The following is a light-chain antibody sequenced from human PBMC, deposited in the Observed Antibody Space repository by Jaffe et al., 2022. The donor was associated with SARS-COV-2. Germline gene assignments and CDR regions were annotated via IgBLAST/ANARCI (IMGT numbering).Light chain of an antibody. CDR3: MQALHTPRT. CDR1: QSLLHSNGYNY. J-gene: IGKJ1*01. Sequence: DIVMTQSPLSLPVSPGEPASISCRSSQSLLHSNGYNYLDWYLQKPGQSPQLLIYLGSTRASGVPDRFSGSGSDTDFTLKISRVEAEDVGVYFCMQALHTPRTFGQGTKVEIK. CDR2: LGS. V-gene: IGKV2-28*01.